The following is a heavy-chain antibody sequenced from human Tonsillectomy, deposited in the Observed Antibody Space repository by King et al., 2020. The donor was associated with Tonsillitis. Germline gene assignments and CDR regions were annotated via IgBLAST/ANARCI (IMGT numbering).Heavy chain of an antibody. CDR2: ISYDGSNK. Sequence: VQLVESGGGVVQPGRPLRLSCAASGFTFSSYAMHWVRQAPGKGLEWVAVISYDGSNKYYADSVKGRLTISRDNSKNTLYLQMNSLRAEDTAVYYCASTIVEYYFDYWGQGTLVTVSS. CDR1: GFTFSSYA. J-gene: IGHJ4*02. V-gene: IGHV3-30-3*01. CDR3: ASTIVEYYFDY. D-gene: IGHD2-21*01.